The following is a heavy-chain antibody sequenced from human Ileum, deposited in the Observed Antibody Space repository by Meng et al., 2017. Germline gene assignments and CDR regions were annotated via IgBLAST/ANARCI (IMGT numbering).Heavy chain of an antibody. D-gene: IGHD3-3*01. J-gene: IGHJ4*02. CDR3: ARSSLGWPFLPFDY. V-gene: IGHV1-69*02. CDR2: IIPILGIA. Sequence: QVQLVQSGDEVKKPGSSVKVSCTASGGTVSSGTINWVRQAPGQGLEWMGRIIPILGIANYAQKFQGRVTITADKSASTAYMELSSLGSEDTAVYYCARSSLGWPFLPFDYWGQGTLVTVSS. CDR1: GGTVSSGT.